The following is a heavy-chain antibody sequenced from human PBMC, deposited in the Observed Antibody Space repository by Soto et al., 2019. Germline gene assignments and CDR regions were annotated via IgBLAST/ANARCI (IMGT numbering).Heavy chain of an antibody. V-gene: IGHV4-59*01. J-gene: IGHJ5*02. CDR1: GGSISSYY. D-gene: IGHD2-15*01. CDR3: ARVDCSGGSCYRDGPNWFDP. Sequence: SETLSLTCTVSGGSISSYYWSWIRQPPGKGLEWIGYIYYSGSTNYNPSLKSRVTISVDTSKNQFSVKLSSVTAADTAVYYCARVDCSGGSCYRDGPNWFDPWGQGTLVTVSS. CDR2: IYYSGST.